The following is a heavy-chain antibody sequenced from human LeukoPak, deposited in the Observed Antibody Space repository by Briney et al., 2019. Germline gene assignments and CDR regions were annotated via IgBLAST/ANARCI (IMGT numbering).Heavy chain of an antibody. CDR2: IWYDGSNK. J-gene: IGHJ5*02. CDR1: GFTFSSYG. Sequence: PGRSLRLSCAASGFTFSSYGMHWVRQAPGKGLEWVAVIWYDGSNKYYADSVKGRFTISRDNSKNTLYLQMNSLRAEDTAVYYCARGGMGSGWYDRHLDWFDPWGQGTLVTVSS. V-gene: IGHV3-33*01. CDR3: ARGGMGSGWYDRHLDWFDP. D-gene: IGHD6-19*01.